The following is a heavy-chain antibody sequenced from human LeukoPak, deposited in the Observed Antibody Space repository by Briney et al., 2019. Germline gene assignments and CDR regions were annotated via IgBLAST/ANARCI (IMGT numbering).Heavy chain of an antibody. V-gene: IGHV3-33*01. D-gene: IGHD2-15*01. CDR3: ARDYSTRRAFYI. CDR1: GFTFSSYG. Sequence: GGSLRLSCAASGFTFSSYGMHWVRQAPGKGLEWVAAICYDGSNKYYADSVKGRFTISRDNSKNTLYLQMNSLRAEGTAVYYCARDYSTRRAFYIWGQGTMVTVSS. J-gene: IGHJ3*02. CDR2: ICYDGSNK.